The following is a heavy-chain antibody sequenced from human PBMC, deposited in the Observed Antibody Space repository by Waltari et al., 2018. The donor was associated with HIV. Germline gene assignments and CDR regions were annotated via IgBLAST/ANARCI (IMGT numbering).Heavy chain of an antibody. CDR1: WSYFRHSS. V-gene: IGHV4-34*12. CDR3: ARAVGLDHSWGSYVDH. Sequence: CGGYWSYFRHSSRNWIRQSPVRGLEWIGEGIDIGSTPYNPSLRSRLSISVDTSKKQFSLRLSSVTDADTAVYYCARAVGLDHSWGSYVDHWGQGMLVTVSS. J-gene: IGHJ4*02. CDR2: GIDIGST. D-gene: IGHD3-16*01.